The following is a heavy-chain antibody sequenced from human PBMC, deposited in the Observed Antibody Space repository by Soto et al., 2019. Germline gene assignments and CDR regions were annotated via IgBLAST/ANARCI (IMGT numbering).Heavy chain of an antibody. Sequence: SGPTLVNPTQTLTLTCTFSGFSLSTSGMCVSWIRQPPGKALEWLALIDWDDDKYYSTSLKTRLTISKDTSKNQVVLTMTNMDPVDTATYYCARSHPGSGSLYYYYGMDVWGQGTTVTVSS. CDR3: ARSHPGSGSLYYYYGMDV. V-gene: IGHV2-70*01. CDR1: GFSLSTSGMC. D-gene: IGHD3-10*01. CDR2: IDWDDDK. J-gene: IGHJ6*02.